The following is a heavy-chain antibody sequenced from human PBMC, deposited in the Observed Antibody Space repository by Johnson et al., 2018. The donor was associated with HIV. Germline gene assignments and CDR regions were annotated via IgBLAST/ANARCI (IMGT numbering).Heavy chain of an antibody. CDR1: GFTFSSYA. CDR2: ISYDGSNK. CDR3: ARDKGYYGSGTDAFDI. Sequence: QVQLVESGGGVVQPGRSLRLSCAASGFTFSSYAMHWVRQAPGKGLEWVAVISYDGSNKYYADSVKGRFTISRDNSKNTLYLQMDSLRAEDTAVYYCARDKGYYGSGTDAFDIWGQGTLVTVSS. D-gene: IGHD3-10*01. J-gene: IGHJ3*02. V-gene: IGHV3-30-3*01.